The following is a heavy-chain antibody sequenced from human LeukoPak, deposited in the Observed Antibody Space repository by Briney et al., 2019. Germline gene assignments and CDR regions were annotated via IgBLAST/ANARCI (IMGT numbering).Heavy chain of an antibody. V-gene: IGHV4-30-2*01. Sequence: SQTLSLTCTVSGGSISSGGYYWSWIRQPPGKGLEWIGYIYHSGSTYYNPFLKSRVTISVDRSKNQFSLKLSSVTAADTAVYYCAREYCSSTSCSSYYFDYWGQGTLVTVSS. D-gene: IGHD2-2*01. CDR2: IYHSGST. CDR3: AREYCSSTSCSSYYFDY. J-gene: IGHJ4*02. CDR1: GGSISSGGYY.